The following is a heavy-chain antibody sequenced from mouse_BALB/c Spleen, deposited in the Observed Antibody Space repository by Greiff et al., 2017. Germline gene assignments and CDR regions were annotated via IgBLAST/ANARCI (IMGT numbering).Heavy chain of an antibody. CDR1: GYSITSDYA. V-gene: IGHV3-2*02. Sequence: EVKLVESGPGLVKPSQSLSLTCTVTGYSITSDYAWNWIRQFPGNKLEWMGYISYSGSTSYNPSLKSRISITRDTSKNQFFLQLNSVTTEDTATYYCARLPYGYDGGFDYWGQGTTLTVSS. D-gene: IGHD2-2*01. CDR2: ISYSGST. CDR3: ARLPYGYDGGFDY. J-gene: IGHJ2*01.